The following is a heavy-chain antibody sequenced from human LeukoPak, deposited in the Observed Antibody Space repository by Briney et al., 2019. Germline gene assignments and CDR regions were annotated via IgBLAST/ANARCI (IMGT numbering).Heavy chain of an antibody. J-gene: IGHJ5*02. Sequence: PGGSLRLSCAASGFIFSSYWMNWVRQAPGKGLEWASNIKQDGSEKYYVDSVKGRFTISRDNAKNSLYLQMNSLRAEDTAVYYCARRLIVVVVAATPSVWFDPWGQGTLVTVSS. V-gene: IGHV3-7*01. D-gene: IGHD2-15*01. CDR3: ARRLIVVVVAATPSVWFDP. CDR2: IKQDGSEK. CDR1: GFIFSSYW.